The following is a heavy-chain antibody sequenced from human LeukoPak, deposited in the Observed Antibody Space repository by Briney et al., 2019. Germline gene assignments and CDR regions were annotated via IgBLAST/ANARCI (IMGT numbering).Heavy chain of an antibody. Sequence: PGGSLRLSCAASGFTFSTYSMNWVRQAPGRGLEWVSSISSSGTYIYYADSMRGRFTISRDNSKNSLYLQMNSLRAEDTAVYYCASSFPRRDDYISDYFDYWGQGTLVTLSS. V-gene: IGHV3-21*01. CDR2: ISSSGTYI. D-gene: IGHD5-24*01. CDR1: GFTFSTYS. J-gene: IGHJ4*02. CDR3: ASSFPRRDDYISDYFDY.